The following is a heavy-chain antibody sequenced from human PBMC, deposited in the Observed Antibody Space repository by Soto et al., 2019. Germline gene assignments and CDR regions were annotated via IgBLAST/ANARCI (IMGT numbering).Heavy chain of an antibody. CDR3: ARHLGGSSWYWYNWFDP. J-gene: IGHJ5*02. Sequence: ASVKVSCKASGYTFTSYGISWVRQAPGQGLEWMGWISAYNGNTNYAQKLQGRVTMTTDTSTSTAYMELRGLRSDDTAVYYCARHLGGSSWYWYNWFDPWGQGTLVTVSS. D-gene: IGHD6-13*01. V-gene: IGHV1-18*04. CDR2: ISAYNGNT. CDR1: GYTFTSYG.